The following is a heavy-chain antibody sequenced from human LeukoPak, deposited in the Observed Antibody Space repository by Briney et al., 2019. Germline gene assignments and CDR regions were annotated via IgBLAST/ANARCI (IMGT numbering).Heavy chain of an antibody. D-gene: IGHD6-13*01. J-gene: IGHJ4*02. Sequence: GGSLRLSCAASGFTFSSYGMHWVRQAPGKELEWVAVISYDGSNKYYADSVKGRFTISRDNSKNTLYLQMNSLRAEDTAVYYCAKDPGGSSSCIDYWGQGTLVTVSS. CDR2: ISYDGSNK. V-gene: IGHV3-30*18. CDR1: GFTFSSYG. CDR3: AKDPGGSSSCIDY.